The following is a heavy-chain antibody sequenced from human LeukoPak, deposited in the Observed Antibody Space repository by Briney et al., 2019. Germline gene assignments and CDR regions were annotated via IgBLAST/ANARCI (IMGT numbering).Heavy chain of an antibody. D-gene: IGHD6-13*01. J-gene: IGHJ4*02. CDR3: ASSLIATAGTSFDS. CDR2: INPNSGER. CDR1: GYTFTDYF. V-gene: IGHV1-2*02. Sequence: ASVKVSCKASGYTFTDYFMHWVRQAPGQGLEWMGWINPNSGERNYAQKFQGRVTLTRDTSISTAHMELSSLRSEDTAVYYCASSLIATAGTSFDSWGQGTLVTVSS.